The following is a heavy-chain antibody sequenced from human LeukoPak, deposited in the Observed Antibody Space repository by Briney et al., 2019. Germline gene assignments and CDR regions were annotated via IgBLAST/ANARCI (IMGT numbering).Heavy chain of an antibody. Sequence: KPSETLSLTCAVSGGSISSTSYYWTWIRQPPGKGLEWIGGISYSGTTYYNPSLQSRVTISVDTSRDQFSLKLSSVTAADTALYYCTCDSSGYYYFDYWGQGTLVTVSS. CDR2: ISYSGTT. CDR1: GGSISSTSYY. J-gene: IGHJ4*02. CDR3: TCDSSGYYYFDY. V-gene: IGHV4-39*01. D-gene: IGHD3-22*01.